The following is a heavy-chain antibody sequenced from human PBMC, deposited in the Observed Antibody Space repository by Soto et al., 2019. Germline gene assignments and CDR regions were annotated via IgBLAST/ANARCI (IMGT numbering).Heavy chain of an antibody. D-gene: IGHD6-13*01. CDR3: ARDRAPYISASRDHYGLAV. CDR1: GGSVTRGRYY. Sequence: QVQLQESGPGLVKPSGTMSLTCTVSGGSVTRGRYYWSWIRQPPGKGLEWMGYILYGGRTRSNPSLKSRLTISLDPSDYQFSLQLRTVAAADTSVYYGARDRAPYISASRDHYGLAVWCQGTTVTVSS. CDR2: ILYGGRT. J-gene: IGHJ6*02. V-gene: IGHV4-61*01.